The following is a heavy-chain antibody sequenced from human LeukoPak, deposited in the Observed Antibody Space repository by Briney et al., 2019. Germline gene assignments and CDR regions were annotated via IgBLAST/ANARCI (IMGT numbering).Heavy chain of an antibody. J-gene: IGHJ4*02. V-gene: IGHV3-23*01. CDR1: GFTFSSYA. CDR2: ISGSGGST. Sequence: PGGSLRLSCAASGFTFSSYAMSWVRQAPGKGLEWVSAISGSGGSTYYADSVKGRFTISRDNAKNSLYLQMNSLRAEDTAVYYCARYGSSWHRHFDYWGQGTLVTVSS. CDR3: ARYGSSWHRHFDY. D-gene: IGHD6-13*01.